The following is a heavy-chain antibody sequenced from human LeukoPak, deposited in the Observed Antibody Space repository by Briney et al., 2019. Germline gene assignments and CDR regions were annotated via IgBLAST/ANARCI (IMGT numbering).Heavy chain of an antibody. CDR1: GFSLSSYS. CDR2: ISSSSGTI. V-gene: IGHV3-48*02. CDR3: ARSMVRGGYSFVV. Sequence: PGGSQRLSCAASGFSLSSYSVNWVRQAPGKGLEGVSYISSSSGTIYYADSVKGRFTISRDNAKNSLYLQMNSLRDEDTAVYYCARSMVRGGYSFVVWGQGTMVTVSS. D-gene: IGHD3-10*01. J-gene: IGHJ3*01.